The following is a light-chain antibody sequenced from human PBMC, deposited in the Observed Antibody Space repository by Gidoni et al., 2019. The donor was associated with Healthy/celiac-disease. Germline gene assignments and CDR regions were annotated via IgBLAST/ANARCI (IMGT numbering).Light chain of an antibody. CDR2: GAS. Sequence: EIVTTQSPATLPVSPGERATLPCRASQSVSSNLAWYQQKPGQAPRLLIYGASTRATGIPARFSGSGSGTEFTLTISSLQSEDFAVYYCQQYNNWPPWTFGQGTKVEIK. J-gene: IGKJ1*01. CDR1: QSVSSN. CDR3: QQYNNWPPWT. V-gene: IGKV3-15*01.